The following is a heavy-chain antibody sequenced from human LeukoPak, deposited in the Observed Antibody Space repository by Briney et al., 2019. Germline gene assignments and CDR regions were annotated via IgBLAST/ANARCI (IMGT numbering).Heavy chain of an antibody. V-gene: IGHV4-31*03. J-gene: IGHJ6*02. CDR1: GGSISSGGYY. CDR3: ARDYYDSSGYYPQGMDV. Sequence: PSESLSLTCTVSGGSISSGGYYWSWIRQHPGKGLEWTGYIYYSGSTYYTPSLKGRVTISVHTSKNQSSLKLSSVTAADTAVYYCARDYYDSSGYYPQGMDVWGQGTTVTVSS. D-gene: IGHD3-22*01. CDR2: IYYSGST.